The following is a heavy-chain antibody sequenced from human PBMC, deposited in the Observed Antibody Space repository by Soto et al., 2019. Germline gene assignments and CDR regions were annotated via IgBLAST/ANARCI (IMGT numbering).Heavy chain of an antibody. CDR1: EGTFSTYT. Sequence: QVHLVQSGAEVKKPGSSVKVSCKATEGTFSTYTLIWVRQAPGQGLEWMGRIIPMLTVRNSAQKFQDRVTLTADKSTSAAFMERTSLISVHTGVYFCSIGAWAAVTFDVWGQGTVVTVSS. V-gene: IGHV1-69*02. CDR2: IIPMLTVR. CDR3: SIGAWAAVTFDV. J-gene: IGHJ3*01. D-gene: IGHD6-13*01.